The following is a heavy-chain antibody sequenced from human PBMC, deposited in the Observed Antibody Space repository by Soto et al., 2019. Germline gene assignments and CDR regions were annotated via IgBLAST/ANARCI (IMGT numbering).Heavy chain of an antibody. CDR2: IYYSGST. Sequence: SETLSLTCTVSGGSISSSSYYWGWIRQPPGKGLEWIGSIYYSGSTYYNPSLKSRVTISVDTSKNQFSLKLSSVTAADTAVYYCARLSPYFGKYYFDYWGQGTLVTVSS. V-gene: IGHV4-39*01. CDR3: ARLSPYFGKYYFDY. CDR1: GGSISSSSYY. D-gene: IGHD3-10*01. J-gene: IGHJ4*02.